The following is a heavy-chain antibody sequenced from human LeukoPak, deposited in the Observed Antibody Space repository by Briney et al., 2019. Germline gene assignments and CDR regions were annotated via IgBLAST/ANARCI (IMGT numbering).Heavy chain of an antibody. V-gene: IGHV3-74*01. CDR2: INSDGSDT. CDR1: GFTFTTYW. CDR3: ARGINGIWSFDY. D-gene: IGHD2-8*01. J-gene: IGHJ4*02. Sequence: PGGSLRLSCAASGFTFTTYWMHWVRQAPGKGLVWVSRINSDGSDTTYADSVKGRFTISRDNAKNTLYLQMNSLRAEDTAVYYCARGINGIWSFDYWGQGTLVTVSS.